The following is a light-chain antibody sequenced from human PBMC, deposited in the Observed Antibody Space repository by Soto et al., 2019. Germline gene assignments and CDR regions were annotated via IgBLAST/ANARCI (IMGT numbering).Light chain of an antibody. CDR3: GTWDSGLCGVV. CDR1: SSNIENNY. Sequence: QSVLTQPPSVSAAPGQKVTISCSGSSSNIENNYVSWYQQLPGTAPRLLIHDNNQRPSGVPDRFSGSKSGTSATLGITGLQTGDEADYYCGTWDSGLCGVVFGGGTKLTVL. V-gene: IGLV1-51*01. J-gene: IGLJ2*01. CDR2: DNN.